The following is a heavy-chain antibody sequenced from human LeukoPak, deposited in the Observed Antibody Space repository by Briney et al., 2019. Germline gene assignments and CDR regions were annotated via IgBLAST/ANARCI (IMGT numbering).Heavy chain of an antibody. CDR2: ISGNRGGT. V-gene: IGHV3-64D*09. Sequence: GGSLRLSCSASGFTFSGSAMHWVRQAPGKGLEYVAAISGNRGGTSYTDSVKGRFTISRDNSKNTLDLQMSSLRAEDTAVYYCVKESWGYIDYWGQGTLVTVSS. CDR3: VKESWGYIDY. J-gene: IGHJ4*02. CDR1: GFTFSGSA. D-gene: IGHD5-12*01.